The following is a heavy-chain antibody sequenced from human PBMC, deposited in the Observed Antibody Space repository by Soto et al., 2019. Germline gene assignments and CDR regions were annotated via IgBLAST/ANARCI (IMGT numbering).Heavy chain of an antibody. CDR2: IIPIFGTA. CDR1: GGTFSSYA. D-gene: IGHD3-3*01. CDR3: ARLPPYYDLRGGMDV. Sequence: SVKVSCKASGGTFSSYAISWVRQAPGQGLEWMGGIIPIFGTANYAQKFQGRATITADKSTSTAYMELSSLRSEDTAVYYCARLPPYYDLRGGMDVWGQGTTVTV. V-gene: IGHV1-69*06. J-gene: IGHJ6*02.